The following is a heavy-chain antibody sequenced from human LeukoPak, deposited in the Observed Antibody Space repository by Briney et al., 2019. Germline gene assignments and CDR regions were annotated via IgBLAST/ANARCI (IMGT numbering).Heavy chain of an antibody. V-gene: IGHV1-18*01. CDR3: ARDRGPRYYDSSGYYSY. CDR1: GYTFTSYG. D-gene: IGHD3-22*01. CDR2: ISAYNGNT. J-gene: IGHJ4*02. Sequence: GASVKVSCTASGYTFTSYGIRWVRQAPGQGLEWMGWISAYNGNTNYAQKLQGRVTMTTDTSTSTAYMELRSLRSDDTAVYYCARDRGPRYYDSSGYYSYWGQGTLVTVSS.